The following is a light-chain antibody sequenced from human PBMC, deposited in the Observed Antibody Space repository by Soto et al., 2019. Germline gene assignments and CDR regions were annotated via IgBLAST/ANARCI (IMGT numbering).Light chain of an antibody. J-gene: IGKJ4*01. CDR3: QKYNIAPLT. CDR1: QGISNY. CDR2: GAS. V-gene: IGKV1-27*01. Sequence: DIQMTHSPSSLSASVGDRVTITCRASQGISNYVAWYQQKPGKVPKLLIYGASTLQSGVPSRFSGSGSGTDFTLTISSLQPEDVATYYCQKYNIAPLTCGGETNVEIK.